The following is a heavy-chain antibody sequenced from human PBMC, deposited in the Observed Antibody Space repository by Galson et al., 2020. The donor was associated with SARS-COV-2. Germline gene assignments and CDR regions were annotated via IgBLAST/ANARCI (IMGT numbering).Heavy chain of an antibody. CDR3: ARGLDGTGRFNGWDY. V-gene: IGHV4-34*01. J-gene: IGHJ4*02. CDR2: VNHSGST. Sequence: SETLSLTCAVHGGPFRGYFWSRLRQPPGKGLEWIGEVNHSGSTNYNPSLKSRVTIPVDTSKNQFSLKPSSVTAADPAVYYCARGLDGTGRFNGWDYWGQGTLVTVCS. CDR1: GGPFRGYF. D-gene: IGHD2-8*02.